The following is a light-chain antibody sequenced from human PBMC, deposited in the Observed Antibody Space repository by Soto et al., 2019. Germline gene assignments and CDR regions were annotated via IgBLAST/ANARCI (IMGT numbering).Light chain of an antibody. CDR3: AAWDDSLHGLV. J-gene: IGLJ2*01. V-gene: IGLV1-44*01. Sequence: QSVLTQPPSASGTPGQRVTISCTGSSSNIGSKTINWYQQLPGAAPKLLIYSNNQRPSGVPDRFFCAKSGTSASLAISGLHSEDEAAYYCAAWDDSLHGLVFGGGTKLNVL. CDR1: SSNIGSKT. CDR2: SNN.